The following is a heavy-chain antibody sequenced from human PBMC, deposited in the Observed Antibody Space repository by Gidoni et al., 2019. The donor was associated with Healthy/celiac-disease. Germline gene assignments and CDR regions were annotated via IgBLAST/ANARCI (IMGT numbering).Heavy chain of an antibody. D-gene: IGHD3-22*01. CDR3: TRVWAGYDSSGFDY. CDR1: GFTFGEYA. CDR2: IRSKAYGGTT. V-gene: IGHV3-49*05. J-gene: IGHJ4*02. Sequence: EVQLVESGGGLVKPWRSLRLSRTASGFTFGEYAMSWFRQAPGKGLEWVGFIRSKAYGGTTEYAASVKGRFTISRDDSKSIAYLQMNSMKTEDTAVYYCTRVWAGYDSSGFDYWGQGTLVTVSS.